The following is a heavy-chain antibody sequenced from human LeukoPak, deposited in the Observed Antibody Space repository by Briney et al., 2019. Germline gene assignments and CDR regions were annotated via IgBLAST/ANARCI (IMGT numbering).Heavy chain of an antibody. J-gene: IGHJ4*02. CDR2: INAGNGYT. CDR3: AREGYSGSSSFDY. V-gene: IGHV1-3*01. D-gene: IGHD1-26*01. Sequence: VASVNVACKASGYTFTSYYMHWVRQAPGQRLEWMGWINAGNGYTKSSRKFQGRVTITRDTSATTAYMELSSLRSEDTAVYYCAREGYSGSSSFDYWGQGTLVTVSS. CDR1: GYTFTSYY.